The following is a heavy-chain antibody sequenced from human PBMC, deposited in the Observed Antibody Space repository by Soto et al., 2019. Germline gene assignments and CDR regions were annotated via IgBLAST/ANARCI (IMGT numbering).Heavy chain of an antibody. Sequence: EVQLLESGGGLVQPGRSLRLSCAASGFTFSNYAMSWVRQAPGQGLDWVSAISGSGGTTYYADSVKGRFTISRDNSKNTLFLQMNDLPSEPAAVYYCAKFFVETGSNSGWPWSFHYWGQGTLVTVSS. CDR1: GFTFSNYA. CDR3: AKFFVETGSNSGWPWSFHY. V-gene: IGHV3-23*01. CDR2: ISGSGGTT. D-gene: IGHD6-25*01. J-gene: IGHJ4*02.